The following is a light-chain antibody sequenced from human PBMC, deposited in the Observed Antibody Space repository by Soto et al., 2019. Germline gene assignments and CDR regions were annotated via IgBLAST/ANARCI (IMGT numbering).Light chain of an antibody. CDR3: SSYAGSNNWV. CDR2: EVS. J-gene: IGLJ3*02. Sequence: QSALTQPPSASGSPGQSVTISCTGTSSDVGSYNYVSWYQQHPGKAPKLMIYEVSMRPSGVPDRFSGSKSGNTASLTVSGLQAEDEADYYCSSYAGSNNWVFGGGTKLPVL. V-gene: IGLV2-8*01. CDR1: SSDVGSYNY.